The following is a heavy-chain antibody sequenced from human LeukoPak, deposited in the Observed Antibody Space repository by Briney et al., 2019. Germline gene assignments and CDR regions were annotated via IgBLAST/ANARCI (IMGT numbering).Heavy chain of an antibody. CDR2: IYSGGST. CDR1: GLTVSSNY. J-gene: IGHJ4*02. CDR3: ARLDRGYSYGSLYYFDY. Sequence: GRSLRLSCAAAGLTVSSNYMSWVRQAPGKGLEWGSVIYSGGSTYYADSVKGRFTISRDNSKNALYLQVNSLRAEDTAVYYCARLDRGYSYGSLYYFDYWGQGTLVTVSS. D-gene: IGHD5-18*01. V-gene: IGHV3-66*02.